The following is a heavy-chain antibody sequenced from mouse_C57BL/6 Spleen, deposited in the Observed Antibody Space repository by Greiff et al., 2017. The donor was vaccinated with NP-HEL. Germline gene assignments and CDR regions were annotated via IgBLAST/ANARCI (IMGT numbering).Heavy chain of an antibody. V-gene: IGHV1-26*01. CDR2: INPNNGGT. CDR1: GYTFTDYY. D-gene: IGHD2-3*01. CDR3: ARFYDGYLYYFDY. Sequence: EVQLQQSGPELVKPGASVKISCKASGYTFTDYYMNWVKQSHGKSLEWIGDINPNNGGTSYNQKFKGKATLTVDKSSSTAYMELRSLTSEDSAVYYCARFYDGYLYYFDYWGQGTTLTVSS. J-gene: IGHJ2*01.